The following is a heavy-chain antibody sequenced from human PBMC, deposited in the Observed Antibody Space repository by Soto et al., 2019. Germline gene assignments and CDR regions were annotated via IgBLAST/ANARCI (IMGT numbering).Heavy chain of an antibody. Sequence: EVHLLESGGGLVQPGGSLRLSCSASGFTFRSYAMSWVRQAPGKGMEWVSGISGGGSDTYYSDSVRGRFTISRDNSKNTLYLQMNSLRVEDSAVYFCAKDDSLEWLFPLGAWGQGTLVTVSS. CDR3: AKDDSLEWLFPLGA. CDR1: GFTFRSYA. CDR2: ISGGGSDT. J-gene: IGHJ5*02. V-gene: IGHV3-23*01. D-gene: IGHD3-3*01.